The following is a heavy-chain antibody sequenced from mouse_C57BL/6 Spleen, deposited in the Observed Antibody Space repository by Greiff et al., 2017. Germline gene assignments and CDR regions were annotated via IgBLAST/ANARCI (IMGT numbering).Heavy chain of an antibody. CDR2: IYPGSGNT. J-gene: IGHJ2*01. Sequence: QVHVKQSGAELVRPGASVKLSCKASGYTFTDYYINWVKQRPGQGLEWIARIYPGSGNTYYTEKFKGKATLTAEKSSSTAYMQLSSLTSEDSAVYFCARDYGSSFDYWGQGTTLTVSS. D-gene: IGHD1-1*01. CDR3: ARDYGSSFDY. CDR1: GYTFTDYY. V-gene: IGHV1-76*01.